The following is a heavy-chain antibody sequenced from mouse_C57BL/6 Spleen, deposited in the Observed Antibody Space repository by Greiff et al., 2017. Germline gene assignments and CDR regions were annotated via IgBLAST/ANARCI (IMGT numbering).Heavy chain of an antibody. J-gene: IGHJ3*01. V-gene: IGHV1-39*01. D-gene: IGHD3-2*02. CDR3: ARSGSSGLIAWFAY. Sequence: EVQLQQSGPELVKPGASVKISCKASGYSFTDYNMNWVKQSNGKSLEWIGVINPNYGTTSYNQKFKGKATLTVDKSSSTAYMQLNSLTSEDSAVYYCARSGSSGLIAWFAYWGQGTLVTVSA. CDR1: GYSFTDYN. CDR2: INPNYGTT.